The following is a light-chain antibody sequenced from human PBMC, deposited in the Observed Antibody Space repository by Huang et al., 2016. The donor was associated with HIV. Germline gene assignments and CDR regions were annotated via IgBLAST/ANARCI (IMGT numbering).Light chain of an antibody. Sequence: DIQMTQSPSFLSASVGDRVTITCRSNQTIRTFLNWYRQNQGTGPTLLIHAASTLQTGVSTRFSGGGSGTDFTLTITNLQYDDFATYYCQQSYAIPYTFGPGTKLEIK. CDR3: QQSYAIPYT. J-gene: IGKJ2*01. CDR1: QTIRTF. CDR2: AAS. V-gene: IGKV1-39*01.